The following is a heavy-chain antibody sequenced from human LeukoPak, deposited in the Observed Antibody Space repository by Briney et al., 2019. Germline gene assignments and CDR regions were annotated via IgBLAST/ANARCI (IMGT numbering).Heavy chain of an antibody. J-gene: IGHJ4*02. V-gene: IGHV3-30-3*01. CDR3: ARARVDY. Sequence: GGSLRLSCAASGFTFSSYAMHWVRQAPGKGLEWVAVISYDGSNKYYADSVKGRFTISRDNSKNTLYLQMNSLRAEDTAVYYCARARVDYWGQGTLVTVSS. CDR2: ISYDGSNK. CDR1: GFTFSSYA.